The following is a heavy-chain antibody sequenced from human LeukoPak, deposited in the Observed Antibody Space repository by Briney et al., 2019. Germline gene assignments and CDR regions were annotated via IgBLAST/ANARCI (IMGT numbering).Heavy chain of an antibody. CDR1: GFTFSSYW. CDR2: INSDGSST. V-gene: IGHV3-74*01. Sequence: GGSLRLSCAASGFTFSSYWMHWVRQAPGKGLVWVSRINSDGSSTSYADSVKGRFTISRDNAKNTLYLQMNSLRAEDTAVYYCARERDCSSTSCYPFDYWGQGTLVTVSS. J-gene: IGHJ4*02. CDR3: ARERDCSSTSCYPFDY. D-gene: IGHD2-2*01.